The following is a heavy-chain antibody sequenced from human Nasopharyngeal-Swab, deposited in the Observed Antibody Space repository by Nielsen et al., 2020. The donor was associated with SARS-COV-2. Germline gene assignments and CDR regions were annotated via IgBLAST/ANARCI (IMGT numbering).Heavy chain of an antibody. V-gene: IGHV3-23*03. CDR2: IYSDGSGT. D-gene: IGHD3-22*01. Sequence: GESLKISCAASGFTFSNFAMTWVRQPPGKGPEWVAIIYSDGSGTFYADSVEGRFAISRDNSKNTVHLEMSSLRAEDTAVYYCAKHGINYYTLGVWGQGTTVTVSS. J-gene: IGHJ6*02. CDR3: AKHGINYYTLGV. CDR1: GFTFSNFA.